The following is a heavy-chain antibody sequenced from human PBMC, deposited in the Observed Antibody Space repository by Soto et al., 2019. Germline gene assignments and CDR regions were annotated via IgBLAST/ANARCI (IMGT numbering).Heavy chain of an antibody. CDR2: VNTANGNT. J-gene: IGHJ4*02. CDR1: GYTFINYA. CDR3: AKKFKGGST. D-gene: IGHD3-10*01. Sequence: ASVKVSCKTSGYTFINYAIHWVRQAPGQGLDWMGWVNTANGNTKYSERFQGRVTITSDTSATTAYMELSSLITEDTAVYYCAKKFKGGSTRGQGPLVPVS. V-gene: IGHV1-3*04.